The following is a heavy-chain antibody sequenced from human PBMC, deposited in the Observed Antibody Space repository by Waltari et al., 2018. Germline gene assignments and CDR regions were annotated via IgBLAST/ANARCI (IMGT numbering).Heavy chain of an antibody. CDR3: ARLGPGDYGSGVNYYYYMDV. J-gene: IGHJ6*03. Sequence: EVQLVQSGAEVKKPGESLKISCKGSGYSFTSYWIGWVRQMPGKGLEWMGIVYPGDSDTRYSPSFQVQVTISADTSISTAYLQWSSLKASDTAMDYCARLGPGDYGSGVNYYYYMDVWGKGTTVTVSS. D-gene: IGHD3-10*01. CDR2: VYPGDSDT. CDR1: GYSFTSYW. V-gene: IGHV5-51*01.